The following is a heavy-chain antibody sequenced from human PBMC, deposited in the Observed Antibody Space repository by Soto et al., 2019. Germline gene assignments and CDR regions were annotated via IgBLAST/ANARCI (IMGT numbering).Heavy chain of an antibody. CDR2: ISAHNGNT. CDR1: GYGFTTYG. CDR3: ARGRYGDY. V-gene: IGHV1-18*01. J-gene: IGHJ4*02. Sequence: QVHLVQSGAEVKKPGASVKVSCKGSGYGFTTYGITWVRQAPGQGLEWMAWISAHNGNTNYAQKLQGRVTVTRDTSTGTAYMERRSLRSDDTAVYYCARGRYGDYWGQGALVTVSS. D-gene: IGHD1-1*01.